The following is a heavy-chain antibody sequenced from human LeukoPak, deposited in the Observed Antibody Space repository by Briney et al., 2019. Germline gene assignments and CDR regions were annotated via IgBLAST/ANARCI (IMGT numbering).Heavy chain of an antibody. J-gene: IGHJ3*02. D-gene: IGHD3-16*01. CDR2: IIPIFGTA. CDR3: ARDGRGGSGAFDI. Sequence: SVTVSCTASGGTFSGYAISWVRQAPGQGLEWMGGIIPIFGTANYAQKFQGRVTITTDESTSTAYMELSSLRSEDTAAYYCARDGRGGSGAFDIGGQGTMVTVSS. V-gene: IGHV1-69*05. CDR1: GGTFSGYA.